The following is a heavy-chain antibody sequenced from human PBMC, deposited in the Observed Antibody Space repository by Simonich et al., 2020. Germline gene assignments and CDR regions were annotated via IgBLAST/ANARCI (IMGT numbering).Heavy chain of an antibody. CDR1: GFTFSSYW. Sequence: EVQLVESGGGLVQPGGSLRLSCAASGFTFSSYWMSWVRQAPGKGLEWVANIKRDGSEKYYGDSVKGRFTIARDNAKNSLYLQMNSRRAEDTAVYYCAREGIAARDAFDIWGQGTMVTVSS. CDR2: IKRDGSEK. V-gene: IGHV3-7*01. J-gene: IGHJ3*02. CDR3: AREGIAARDAFDI. D-gene: IGHD6-6*01.